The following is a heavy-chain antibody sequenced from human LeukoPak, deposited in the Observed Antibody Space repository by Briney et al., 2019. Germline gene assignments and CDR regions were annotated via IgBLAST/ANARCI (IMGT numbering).Heavy chain of an antibody. J-gene: IGHJ1*01. V-gene: IGHV4-30-4*01. Sequence: SRTLSLTCTVSGGSISGGDFYWSWIRQPPGKGLEWIGHIYYSGSTYYSPSLKSRVTISVDTSKNQFSLKLSSVTAADTAVYYCVRDRRGSSGSAEYFQDWGQGTLVTVSS. CDR1: GGSISGGDFY. CDR2: IYYSGST. CDR3: VRDRRGSSGSAEYFQD. D-gene: IGHD3-22*01.